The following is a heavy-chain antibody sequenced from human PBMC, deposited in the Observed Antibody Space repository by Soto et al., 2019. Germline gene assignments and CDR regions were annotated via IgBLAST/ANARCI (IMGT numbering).Heavy chain of an antibody. J-gene: IGHJ4*02. V-gene: IGHV4-59*11. CDR3: ASTLKISKFDY. CDR2: IYYSGST. D-gene: IGHD3-3*01. Sequence: SETLSLTCSVSGDSISSHYWSWIRQPPGKGLEWIGYIYYSGSTNYNPSLKSRVTISVDTSKNQFSLKLSSVTAADTAVYYCASTLKISKFDYWGQGTLVTVSS. CDR1: GDSISSHY.